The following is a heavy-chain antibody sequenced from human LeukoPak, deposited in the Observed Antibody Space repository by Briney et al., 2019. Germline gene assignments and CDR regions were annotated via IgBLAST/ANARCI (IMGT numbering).Heavy chain of an antibody. D-gene: IGHD3-16*02. CDR3: ARRLYDYVWGSYRPHDAFDI. V-gene: IGHV3-30*02. J-gene: IGHJ3*02. Sequence: GGSLRLSCAASGFTFSSYGMHWVRQAPGKGLEWVAFIRYDGSNKYYADSVKGRFTISRDNSKNTLYLQMSSLRAEDTAVYYCARRLYDYVWGSYRPHDAFDIWGQGTMVTVSS. CDR1: GFTFSSYG. CDR2: IRYDGSNK.